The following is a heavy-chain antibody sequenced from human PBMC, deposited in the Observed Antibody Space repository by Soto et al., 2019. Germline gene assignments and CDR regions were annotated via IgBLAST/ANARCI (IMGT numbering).Heavy chain of an antibody. D-gene: IGHD5-12*01. V-gene: IGHV3-30*18. Sequence: QVQLVESGGGVVQPGRSLRLSCAASGFTFSSYGMHWVRQAPGKGLEWVAVISYDGSNKYYADSVKGRFTISRDNSKNTLYLQMNSLRAEDTAVYYCAKERPDIVATLNGMDVWGQGTTVTVSS. CDR3: AKERPDIVATLNGMDV. CDR2: ISYDGSNK. CDR1: GFTFSSYG. J-gene: IGHJ6*02.